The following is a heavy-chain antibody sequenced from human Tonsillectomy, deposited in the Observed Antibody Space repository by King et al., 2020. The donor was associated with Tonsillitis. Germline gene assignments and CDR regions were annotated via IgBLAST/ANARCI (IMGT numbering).Heavy chain of an antibody. Sequence: EVQLVESGGGLVQPGGSLRLSCAASGFTFSSYWMHWVRQAPGKGLVWVSRINSDGSLPTYADSVKGRFTISRDNANNTLYLQMNSLRAEDTAVYYCAREVAGTRYFDCWGQGTLVTVSS. J-gene: IGHJ4*02. CDR2: INSDGSLP. D-gene: IGHD6-19*01. CDR3: AREVAGTRYFDC. V-gene: IGHV3-74*03. CDR1: GFTFSSYW.